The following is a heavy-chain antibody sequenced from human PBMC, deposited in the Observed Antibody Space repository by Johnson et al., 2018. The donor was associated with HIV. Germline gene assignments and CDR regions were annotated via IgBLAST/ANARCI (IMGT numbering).Heavy chain of an antibody. Sequence: EVQLVESGGGLIQPGGSLRLSCAASGFTVSSNYMSWVRQAPGKGLEWVSVIYSGGNKYYADSVKGRFPISRDNAKNSLYLQMNSLRAEDTALYYCARENGGNSDEVDAFDIWGQGTMVTVSS. V-gene: IGHV3-53*01. CDR1: GFTVSSNY. J-gene: IGHJ3*02. CDR3: ARENGGNSDEVDAFDI. D-gene: IGHD4-23*01. CDR2: IYSGGNK.